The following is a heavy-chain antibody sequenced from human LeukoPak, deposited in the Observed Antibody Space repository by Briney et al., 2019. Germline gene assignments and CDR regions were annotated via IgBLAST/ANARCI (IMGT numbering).Heavy chain of an antibody. CDR3: ARGYGGELFRVFRY. CDR2: MNPNSGNT. D-gene: IGHD3-10*01. CDR1: GYTFTRYD. V-gene: IGHV1-8*01. Sequence: ASVKVSCKASGYTFTRYDINWVRQATGQGRERMGWMNPNSGNTGYAQKFQGRVTITRKTSISTAYMEMSSLRSEDTAVYYCARGYGGELFRVFRYWGQGTLVTVSS. J-gene: IGHJ4*02.